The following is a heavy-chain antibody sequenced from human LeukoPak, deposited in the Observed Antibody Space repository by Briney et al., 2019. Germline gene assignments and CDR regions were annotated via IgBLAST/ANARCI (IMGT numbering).Heavy chain of an antibody. CDR3: ARDGMTNPWYFDL. J-gene: IGHJ2*01. CDR1: GGSLSRYY. Sequence: SETLSLTCTVSGGSLSRYYWSWIRQPPGKGLELIGYLHYSGSTNYNPSLKSRVTISVDTSKDQFSLKLSSVTAADTAVYYCARDGMTNPWYFDLWGRGTLVTVSS. CDR2: LHYSGST. D-gene: IGHD4-11*01. V-gene: IGHV4-59*01.